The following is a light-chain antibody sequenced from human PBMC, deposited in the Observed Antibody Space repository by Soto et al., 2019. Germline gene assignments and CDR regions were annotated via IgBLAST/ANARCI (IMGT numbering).Light chain of an antibody. CDR1: QSVLYSSNNKNY. V-gene: IGKV4-1*01. CDR3: QQYYNTSPYT. CDR2: WAS. J-gene: IGKJ2*01. Sequence: DIVMTQSPDSLAVSLGERATINCKSSQSVLYSSNNKNYLAWYQKKPGQPPKLLIYWASTRESVVPDRFSGSGSGTDLSLTISSLQAEDEAVYYCQQYYNTSPYTFGQGTKLEIK.